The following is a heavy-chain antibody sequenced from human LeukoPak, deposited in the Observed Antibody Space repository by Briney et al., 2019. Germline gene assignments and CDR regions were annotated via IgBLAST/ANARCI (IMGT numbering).Heavy chain of an antibody. Sequence: SVKVSCKASGGTFTNYAFTWVRQAPGQGLEWMGGIIPVFGTTNYAQKFQGRVTITADESTTTAYMELRSLRSEDTAVYYCARGVRNSGSYYVDYWGQGTPVTVSS. CDR2: IIPVFGTT. V-gene: IGHV1-69*13. CDR1: GGTFTNYA. D-gene: IGHD1-26*01. J-gene: IGHJ4*02. CDR3: ARGVRNSGSYYVDY.